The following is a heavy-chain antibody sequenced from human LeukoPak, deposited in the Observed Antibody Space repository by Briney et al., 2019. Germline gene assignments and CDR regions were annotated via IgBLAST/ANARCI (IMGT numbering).Heavy chain of an antibody. Sequence: GGSLRLSCAASGFTFSDYCMSWIRQAPGKGLEWVSYISSSGSTIYYADSVKGRFTISRDNAKNSLYLQMNSLRAEDTAVYYCARGRSGSTSKYYGMDVWGQGTTVTVSS. CDR2: ISSSGSTI. CDR1: GFTFSDYC. J-gene: IGHJ6*02. CDR3: ARGRSGSTSKYYGMDV. V-gene: IGHV3-11*01. D-gene: IGHD2-2*01.